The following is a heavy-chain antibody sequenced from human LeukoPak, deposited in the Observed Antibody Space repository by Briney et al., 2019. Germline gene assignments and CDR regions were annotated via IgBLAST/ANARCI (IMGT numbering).Heavy chain of an antibody. CDR3: AREQTLALGGSGWYGY. CDR2: INPSGGST. Sequence: ASVKVSCKASGYTFTSYYMHWLRQAPGQGLEWMGIINPSGGSTSYAQKFQGRVTMTRDTSTSTVYMELSSLRSEDTAVYYCAREQTLALGGSGWYGYWGQGTLVTVSS. CDR1: GYTFTSYY. V-gene: IGHV1-46*01. D-gene: IGHD6-19*01. J-gene: IGHJ4*02.